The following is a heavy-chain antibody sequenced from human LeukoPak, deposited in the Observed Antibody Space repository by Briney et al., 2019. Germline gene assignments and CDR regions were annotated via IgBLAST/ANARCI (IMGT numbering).Heavy chain of an antibody. J-gene: IGHJ4*02. V-gene: IGHV1-46*01. D-gene: IGHD4-17*01. CDR3: ARGVYGDYPINPFDY. CDR2: INPSGGST. Sequence: ASVKVSCKVSGYTFTSYYMHWVRQAPGQGLEWMGIINPSGGSTSYAQKFQGRVTMTRDTSTSTVYMELSSPRSEDTAVYYCARGVYGDYPINPFDYWGQGTLVTVSS. CDR1: GYTFTSYY.